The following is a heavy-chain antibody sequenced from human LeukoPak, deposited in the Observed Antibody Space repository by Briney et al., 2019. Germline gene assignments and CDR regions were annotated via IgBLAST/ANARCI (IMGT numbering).Heavy chain of an antibody. CDR3: AREWGGYSYGYDWFDP. V-gene: IGHV4-31*03. J-gene: IGHJ5*02. CDR1: GGSLSSGGYY. D-gene: IGHD5-18*01. Sequence: SQTLSLTCTVSGGSLSSGGYYWSWIRQHPGKGLEWIGYIYYSGSTYYNPSLKSRVTISVGTSKNQFSLKLSSVTAADTAVYYCAREWGGYSYGYDWFDPWGQGTLVTVSS. CDR2: IYYSGST.